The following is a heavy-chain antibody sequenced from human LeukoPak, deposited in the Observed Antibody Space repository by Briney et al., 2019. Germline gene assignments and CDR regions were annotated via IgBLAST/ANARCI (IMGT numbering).Heavy chain of an antibody. Sequence: GGSLRLSCAASGFTFNNYAMGWVRQAPGKGLEWVSTLSGNSAGAYYAGSVKGRFSISRDNAENSLYLQMNGLRAEDTAVYYCARDDCSTSSCQKHQNWFDPWGQGTLVTVSS. CDR1: GFTFNNYA. J-gene: IGHJ5*02. V-gene: IGHV3-23*01. CDR3: ARDDCSTSSCQKHQNWFDP. CDR2: LSGNSAGA. D-gene: IGHD2-2*01.